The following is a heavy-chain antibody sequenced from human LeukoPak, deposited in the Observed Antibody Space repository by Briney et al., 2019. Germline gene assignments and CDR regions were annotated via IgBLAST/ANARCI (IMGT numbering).Heavy chain of an antibody. J-gene: IGHJ4*02. V-gene: IGHV3-23*01. Sequence: PGGSLRLSCAASGFTFTTYAMSFGRQTPGKGLEWVSAISGDIPGPYHANSVKGRFTISRDNFKTALHLQMSRLRAEDTARYYCAKAPVGHCSGTICDHFDSEGQGTGVIVSA. CDR3: AKAPVGHCSGTICDHFDS. CDR1: GFTFTTYA. D-gene: IGHD2-2*01. CDR2: ISGDIPGP.